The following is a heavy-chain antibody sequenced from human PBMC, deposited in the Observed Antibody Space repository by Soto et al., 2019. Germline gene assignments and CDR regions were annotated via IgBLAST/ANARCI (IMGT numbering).Heavy chain of an antibody. CDR3: AKGGDYVGYYYYYYMDV. J-gene: IGHJ6*03. Sequence: SETLSLTCTVSGGSISHYYWSWIRQPPGKGLEWIGYIYYSGSTNYNPSLKSRVTISLDTSKNQFSLIVSSVTAADTAVYYCAKGGDYVGYYYYYYMDVWGKGTTVTVSS. CDR2: IYYSGST. CDR1: GGSISHYY. D-gene: IGHD4-17*01. V-gene: IGHV4-59*01.